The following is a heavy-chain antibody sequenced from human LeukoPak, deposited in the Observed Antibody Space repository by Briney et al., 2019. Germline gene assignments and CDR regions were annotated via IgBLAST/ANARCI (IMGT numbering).Heavy chain of an antibody. CDR3: ARDGSGSYYLWDGMDV. CDR2: IWYDGSNK. V-gene: IGHV3-33*01. D-gene: IGHD1-26*01. Sequence: PGRSLRLSCAASGFTFSSYGMHWVRQAPGKGLEWVAVIWYDGSNKYYADSVKGRFTISRDNSKNTLYLQMNSLRAEDTAVYYCARDGSGSYYLWDGMDVWGQGTTVTVSS. CDR1: GFTFSSYG. J-gene: IGHJ6*02.